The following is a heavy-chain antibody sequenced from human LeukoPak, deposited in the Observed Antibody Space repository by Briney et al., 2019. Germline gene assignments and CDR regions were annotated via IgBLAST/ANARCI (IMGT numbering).Heavy chain of an antibody. Sequence: GASVKVSCKASGGTFSSYAISWVRQAPGQGLEWMGRIIPILGIANYAQKFQGRVTITADKSTSTAYMELSSLRSEDTAVYYCARDQSGDGYNVNYYYYYGMDVWGQGTTVTVSS. CDR2: IIPILGIA. J-gene: IGHJ6*02. CDR3: ARDQSGDGYNVNYYYYYGMDV. D-gene: IGHD5-24*01. CDR1: GGTFSSYA. V-gene: IGHV1-69*04.